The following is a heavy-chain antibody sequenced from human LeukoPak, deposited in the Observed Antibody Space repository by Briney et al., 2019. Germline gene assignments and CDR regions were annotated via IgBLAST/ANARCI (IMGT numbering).Heavy chain of an antibody. CDR3: ARTVVQDAFDI. V-gene: IGHV4-31*03. CDR2: IYYSGST. J-gene: IGHJ3*02. CDR1: GGSISSGGYY. D-gene: IGHD2-2*01. Sequence: TSETLSLTCTVSGGSISSGGYYWSWLRPHPGKGLEWIGNIYYSGSTYYNPSLKSRVTISVDTSKNQFSLKLNSVTAADTAVYYCARTVVQDAFDIWGQGTMVTVSS.